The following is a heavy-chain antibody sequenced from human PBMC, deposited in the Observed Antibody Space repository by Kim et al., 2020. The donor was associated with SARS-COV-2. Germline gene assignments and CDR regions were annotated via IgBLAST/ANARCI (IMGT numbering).Heavy chain of an antibody. Sequence: GGSLRLSCAASGFTFSSYGMHWVRQAPGKGLEWVAVISYDGSNKYYADSVKGRFTISRDNSKNTLYLQMNSLRAEDTAVYYCAKDLHYYGSGSYPADNTYYYYYGMDVWGQGTTVTVSS. CDR3: AKDLHYYGSGSYPADNTYYYYYGMDV. J-gene: IGHJ6*02. V-gene: IGHV3-30*18. CDR2: ISYDGSNK. CDR1: GFTFSSYG. D-gene: IGHD3-10*01.